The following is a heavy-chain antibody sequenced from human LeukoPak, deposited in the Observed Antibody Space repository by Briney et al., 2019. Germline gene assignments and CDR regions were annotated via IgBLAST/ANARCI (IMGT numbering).Heavy chain of an antibody. D-gene: IGHD4-17*01. J-gene: IGHJ4*02. Sequence: GGSLRLSCAASGFTFSSYWMSWVRQAPGKGLEWVANIKQDGSKKYYVDSVKGRFTISRDNAKNSLYLQMNSLRAEDTAVYYCARDYGDYEGYFDYWGQGTLVTVSS. CDR1: GFTFSSYW. CDR2: IKQDGSKK. CDR3: ARDYGDYEGYFDY. V-gene: IGHV3-7*01.